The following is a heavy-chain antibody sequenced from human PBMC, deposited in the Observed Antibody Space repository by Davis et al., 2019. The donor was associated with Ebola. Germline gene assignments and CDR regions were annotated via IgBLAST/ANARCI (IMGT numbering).Heavy chain of an antibody. CDR1: GGSFSGYY. CDR3: ARGFLISGWVRWVFDP. D-gene: IGHD6-19*01. V-gene: IGHV4-34*01. Sequence: SETLSLTCAVYGGSFSGYYWSWIRQPPGKGLEWIGEINYSRSTHYNPSVKSRVTISVDTSKNQFTLKLSSVTAADTAVYYCARGFLISGWVRWVFDPWGQGTLVTVSS. CDR2: INYSRST. J-gene: IGHJ5*02.